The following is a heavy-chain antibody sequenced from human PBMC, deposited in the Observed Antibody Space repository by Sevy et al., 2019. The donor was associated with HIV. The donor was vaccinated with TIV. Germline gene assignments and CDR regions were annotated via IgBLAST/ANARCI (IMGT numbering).Heavy chain of an antibody. CDR3: ARATIGYSYGYEREFRDY. V-gene: IGHV4-61*02. CDR1: GGSISSGSYY. Sequence: SETLSLTCTVSGGSISSGSYYWSWIRQPAGKGLEWIGRIYTSGSTNYNPSLKSRVTISVDTSKNQFSLKLSSVTAADTAVYYCARATIGYSYGYEREFRDYWGQGTLVTVSS. CDR2: IYTSGST. D-gene: IGHD5-18*01. J-gene: IGHJ4*02.